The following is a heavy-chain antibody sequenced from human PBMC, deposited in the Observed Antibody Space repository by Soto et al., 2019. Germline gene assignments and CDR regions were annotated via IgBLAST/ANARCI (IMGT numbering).Heavy chain of an antibody. D-gene: IGHD3-10*01. J-gene: IGHJ4*02. V-gene: IGHV3-23*01. Sequence: GGSLRLSCAASGFTFSSYAMSWVRQAPGKGLEWVSVISGSDGSTYYADSVKGRFTISRDNSKNTLYLQINSLRAEDTAVYYCAKDLDFERVRGVMARWGQGTLVTVSS. CDR3: AKDLDFERVRGVMAR. CDR1: GFTFSSYA. CDR2: ISGSDGST.